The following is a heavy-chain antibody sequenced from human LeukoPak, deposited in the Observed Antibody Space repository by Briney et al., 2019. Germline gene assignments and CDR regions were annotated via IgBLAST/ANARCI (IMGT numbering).Heavy chain of an antibody. CDR2: ISGSGTST. V-gene: IGHV3-23*01. CDR1: KFIFSNYA. CDR3: ADYGGNFPN. J-gene: IGHJ4*02. Sequence: PGGSLRLSCAASKFIFSNYAMSWVRQAPGKGLDWVSTISGSGTSTYYEDSVKGRFTISRDNSKNTLYLQMNSLRGEDTAVYYCADYGGNFPNWGQGTLVTVSS. D-gene: IGHD4-23*01.